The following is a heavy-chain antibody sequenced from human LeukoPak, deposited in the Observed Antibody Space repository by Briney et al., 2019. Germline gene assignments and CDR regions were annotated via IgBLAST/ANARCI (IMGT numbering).Heavy chain of an antibody. Sequence: PSETLSLTCTVSGGSISSYYWSWIRQPPGKGLEWIGYIYYSGSTNYNPSLKSRVTISVDTSKNQFSLKLSSVTAADTAVYYCARVNYDILTGNRSYYYYDMDVWGQGTTVTVSS. CDR1: GGSISSYY. J-gene: IGHJ6*02. CDR2: IYYSGST. CDR3: ARVNYDILTGNRSYYYYDMDV. V-gene: IGHV4-59*01. D-gene: IGHD3-9*01.